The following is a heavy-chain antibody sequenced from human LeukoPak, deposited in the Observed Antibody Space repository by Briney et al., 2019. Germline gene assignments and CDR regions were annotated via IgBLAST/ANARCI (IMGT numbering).Heavy chain of an antibody. CDR3: ARHSAHSSTNDAFDI. J-gene: IGHJ3*02. V-gene: IGHV4-59*01. CDR1: GGSISSYY. Sequence: SETLSLTCTVSGGSISSYYWSWIRQPPGEGLEWIAYIYYSGSTNYNPSLKSRVTISVDTSKNQFSLKLSSVTAADTAVYYCARHSAHSSTNDAFDIWGQGTMVTVSS. CDR2: IYYSGST. D-gene: IGHD6-13*01.